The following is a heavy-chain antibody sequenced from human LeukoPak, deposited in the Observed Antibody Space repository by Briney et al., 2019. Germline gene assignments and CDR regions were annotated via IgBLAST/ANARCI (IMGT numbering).Heavy chain of an antibody. CDR2: INERGSST. J-gene: IGHJ4*02. CDR1: GFTFSNSW. CDR3: AGGRLVATSKAVAIGY. Sequence: PGGSLRLSCAASGFTFSNSWLHWVRQAPGKGLVWVSRINERGSSTSYADSVKGRFTISRDNAKNTLYLQMNNLRADDTAVYYCAGGRLVATSKAVAIGYWGQGTLVTVSS. D-gene: IGHD5-12*01. V-gene: IGHV3-74*01.